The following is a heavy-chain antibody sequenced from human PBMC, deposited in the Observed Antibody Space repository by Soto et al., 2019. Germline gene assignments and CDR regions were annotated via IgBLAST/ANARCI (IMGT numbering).Heavy chain of an antibody. Sequence: SETLSLTCTVSGASFTCCSWSWIRQPPGKGLEWIGYIYHTGSTNYNPSLKRRVTISVDTSKNQFSLKLSSVTAADTAVYYCARFDMVASIFDFWGQGTLVTVSS. V-gene: IGHV4-59*01. J-gene: IGHJ4*02. CDR3: ARFDMVASIFDF. CDR1: GASFTCCS. CDR2: IYHTGST. D-gene: IGHD5-12*01.